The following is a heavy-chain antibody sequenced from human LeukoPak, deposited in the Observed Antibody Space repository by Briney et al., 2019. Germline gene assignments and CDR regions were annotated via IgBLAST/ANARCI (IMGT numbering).Heavy chain of an antibody. CDR3: AREAGTTTGLFDY. D-gene: IGHD1-26*01. CDR2: ISVYSGNT. V-gene: IGHV1-18*01. J-gene: IGHJ4*02. CDR1: VYTFTTYG. Sequence: ASVKVSCKASVYTFTTYGISWVRQAPGQGLEWMGWISVYSGNTNYAQKLHGRVAMTTDTSTSTAYLELRSLRSDDTAVYYCAREAGTTTGLFDYWGQGTLVTVSS.